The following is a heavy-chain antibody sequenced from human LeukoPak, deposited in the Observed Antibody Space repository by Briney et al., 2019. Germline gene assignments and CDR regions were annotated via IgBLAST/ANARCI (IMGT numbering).Heavy chain of an antibody. CDR1: GYTLTELS. Sequence: ASVEVSCTVSGYTLTELSMHWVRQAPGKGLEWMGGFDPEDGETIYAQKFQGRVTMTEDTSTDTAYMELSSLRSEDTAVYYCATAAWHYYDSSGPRAWFDPWGQGTLVTVSS. J-gene: IGHJ5*02. D-gene: IGHD3-22*01. CDR3: ATAAWHYYDSSGPRAWFDP. CDR2: FDPEDGET. V-gene: IGHV1-24*01.